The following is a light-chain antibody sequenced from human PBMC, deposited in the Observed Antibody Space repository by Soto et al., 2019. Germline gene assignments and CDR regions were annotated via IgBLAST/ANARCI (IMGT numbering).Light chain of an antibody. J-gene: IGLJ1*01. CDR2: DVS. CDR3: SSSTSSSTPYV. CDR1: SSDVGGYNY. V-gene: IGLV2-14*01. Sequence: QSALTQPASVSGSPGQSITISCTGTSSDVGGYNYVSWYQQHPGKAPKLMIYDVSNRPSGVSNRFSGSKSGNTASLTISGLQAEDEADYYCSSSTSSSTPYVFGTGNKATGL.